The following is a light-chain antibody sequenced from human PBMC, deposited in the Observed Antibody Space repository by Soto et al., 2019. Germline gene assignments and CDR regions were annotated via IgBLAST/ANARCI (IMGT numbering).Light chain of an antibody. CDR2: GAS. J-gene: IGKJ1*01. V-gene: IGKV3-15*01. CDR1: QSVSSN. CDR3: QQYDNWPWT. Sequence: EIVMTQSPATLSVSPGERATLSCRASQSVSSNFAWYQQKPGHSPRLLMYGASTRATDIPARFSGSGSETEVTLTISTLQSEDFAVYYCQQYDNWPWTFGPGTKVEI.